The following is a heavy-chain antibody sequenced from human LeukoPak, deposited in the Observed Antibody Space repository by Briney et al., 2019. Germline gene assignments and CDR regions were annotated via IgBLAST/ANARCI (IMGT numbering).Heavy chain of an antibody. Sequence: SETLSLTCSVSGGSIGSYHWSWIRQPPGKGLEWIGHVHYTRNTKYNPSLTGRVSISLDRSKNQFSLSLSSLTAADTAVYYCARVASKGGMDVWGQGTTVIVSS. CDR3: ARVASKGGMDV. CDR2: VHYTRNT. J-gene: IGHJ6*02. D-gene: IGHD5/OR15-5a*01. V-gene: IGHV4-59*01. CDR1: GGSIGSYH.